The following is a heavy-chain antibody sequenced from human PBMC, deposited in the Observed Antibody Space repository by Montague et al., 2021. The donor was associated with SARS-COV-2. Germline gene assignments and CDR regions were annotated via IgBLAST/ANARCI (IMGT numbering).Heavy chain of an antibody. Sequence: SETLSLTCAVSGVSITSTNWWSLVRQPPGKGLEWIGEISYGGIATYNPSLKSRATISMDRSRNLFSLEPSSVTAADTAIYYCAGKVLTVPADYWGQGTLVTVS. J-gene: IGHJ4*02. CDR3: AGKVLTVPADY. CDR2: ISYGGIA. V-gene: IGHV4-4*02. D-gene: IGHD4-11*01. CDR1: GVSITSTNW.